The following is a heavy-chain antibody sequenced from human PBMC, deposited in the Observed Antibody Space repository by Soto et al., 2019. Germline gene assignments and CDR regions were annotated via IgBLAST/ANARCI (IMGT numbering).Heavy chain of an antibody. CDR1: GLTFDDYG. V-gene: IGHV3-20*01. CDR2: INWNGGSK. Sequence: EVQLVESGGGVVRPGGYLRLSCAASGLTFDDYGMSWVRQAPGKGLEWVSGINWNGGSKGYADSVKGRFTISRDNAKNSLYLQMNSLRAEDTALYHCVRAGSVIYYYYYMDLWGKGTTVTVSS. CDR3: VRAGSVIYYYYYMDL. J-gene: IGHJ6*03.